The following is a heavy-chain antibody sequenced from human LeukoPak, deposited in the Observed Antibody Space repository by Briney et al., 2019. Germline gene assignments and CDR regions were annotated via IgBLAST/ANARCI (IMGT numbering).Heavy chain of an antibody. CDR1: GDSVSSNSAA. Sequence: SQTLSLTCAISGDSVSSNSAAWNWIRQSPSRGLEWLGRTYYRSKWYNDYAVSVKSRITINPDTSKNQFSLQLNSVTPEDTAVYYYARDTLWFGGGAFDIWGQGTMVTVSS. D-gene: IGHD3-10*01. V-gene: IGHV6-1*01. CDR3: ARDTLWFGGGAFDI. CDR2: TYYRSKWYN. J-gene: IGHJ3*02.